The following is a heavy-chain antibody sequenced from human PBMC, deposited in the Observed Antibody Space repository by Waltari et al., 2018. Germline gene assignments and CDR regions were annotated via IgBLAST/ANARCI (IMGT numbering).Heavy chain of an antibody. J-gene: IGHJ4*02. Sequence: EVQLVESGGGLVQPGRSLRLSCAASGFTFDDYAMHWVRQAPGKGLEWVSGISWNSGSIGYADSVKGRFTISRDNAKNSLYLQMNSLRAEDTALYYCAKDKNYYGSGSPPFDYWGQGTLVTVS. CDR2: ISWNSGSI. D-gene: IGHD3-10*01. CDR3: AKDKNYYGSGSPPFDY. CDR1: GFTFDDYA. V-gene: IGHV3-9*01.